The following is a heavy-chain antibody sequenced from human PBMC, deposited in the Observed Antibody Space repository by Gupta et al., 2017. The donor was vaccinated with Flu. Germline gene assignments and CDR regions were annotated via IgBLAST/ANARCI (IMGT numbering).Heavy chain of an antibody. D-gene: IGHD5-12*01. CDR3: ARSRAGDGYNYGGADYYGMDV. V-gene: IGHV2-26*01. J-gene: IGHJ6*02. Sequence: QPPGKALEWLAHIFSTGEKSYSTSLKSRLTISKDTSKSQVVLTMTNMDPVDTATFYCARSRAGDGYNYGGADYYGMDVWGQGTTVTVSS. CDR2: IFSTGEK.